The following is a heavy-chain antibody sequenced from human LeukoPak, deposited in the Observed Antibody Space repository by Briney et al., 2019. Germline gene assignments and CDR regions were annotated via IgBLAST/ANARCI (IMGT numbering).Heavy chain of an antibody. V-gene: IGHV1-8*03. D-gene: IGHD4-23*01. J-gene: IGHJ6*03. Sequence: ASVKVSCKASGYTFTSYDINWVRQATGQGLEWMGWMNPNSGNTGYAQKFQGRVTITRNTSISTAYMELSSLRSEDTAVYYCARVTTVVTAAHYYYYMDVWGKGTTVTISS. CDR3: ARVTTVVTAAHYYYYMDV. CDR2: MNPNSGNT. CDR1: GYTFTSYD.